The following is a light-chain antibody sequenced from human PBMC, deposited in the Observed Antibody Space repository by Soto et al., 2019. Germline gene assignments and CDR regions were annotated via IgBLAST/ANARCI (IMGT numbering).Light chain of an antibody. Sequence: IWMTQSPSLLSASTGDRVTITCRASQGISSYLAWYQQKPGKAPKLLIYAASTLQSGVPSRFSGSGSGTDFTLTISCLQSEDFATYYCQQYYSYPLTFGQGTKVDIK. V-gene: IGKV1-8*01. CDR2: AAS. J-gene: IGKJ1*01. CDR3: QQYYSYPLT. CDR1: QGISSY.